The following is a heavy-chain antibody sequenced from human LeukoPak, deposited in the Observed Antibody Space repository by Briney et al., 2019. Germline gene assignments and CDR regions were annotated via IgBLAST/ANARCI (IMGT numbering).Heavy chain of an antibody. Sequence: EASVKVSCKASGYTFTGYYMHWVRQAPGQGLEWMGWINPNNGGTNYAQKFQGRVTMTRDTSISTACMELSRLTSDDTAVYYCARGRGTTSSNFDYWGQGTLVTVSS. CDR1: GYTFTGYY. J-gene: IGHJ4*02. CDR2: INPNNGGT. D-gene: IGHD2-2*01. V-gene: IGHV1-2*02. CDR3: ARGRGTTSSNFDY.